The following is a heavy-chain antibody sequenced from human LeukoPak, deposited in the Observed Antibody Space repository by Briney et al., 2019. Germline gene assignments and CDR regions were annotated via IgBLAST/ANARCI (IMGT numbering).Heavy chain of an antibody. J-gene: IGHJ5*02. Sequence: SETLSLTCTVSGGSISSSSYYWGWIRQPPGKGLEWIGSIYYSGSTYYNPSLKSRVTISVDTSKNQFSLKLSSVTAADTAVYYCARDNSLYCSSTSCYPGWFDPWGQGTLVTVSS. D-gene: IGHD2-2*01. V-gene: IGHV4-39*07. CDR2: IYYSGST. CDR1: GGSISSSSYY. CDR3: ARDNSLYCSSTSCYPGWFDP.